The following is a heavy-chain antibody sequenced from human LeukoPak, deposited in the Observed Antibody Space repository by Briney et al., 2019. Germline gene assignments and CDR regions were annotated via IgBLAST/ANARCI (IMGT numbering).Heavy chain of an antibody. V-gene: IGHV4-59*01. CDR1: GWSFSGYY. CDR3: ARWLQFDYFDY. D-gene: IGHD5-24*01. Sequence: PSETLSLTCAVYGWSFSGYYWSWVRQPPGKGLEWIGYIYYSGSTNYNPSLKSRFTISVDTSKNQFSLKLSSVTAADTAVYYCARWLQFDYFDYWGQGTLVTVCS. CDR2: IYYSGST. J-gene: IGHJ4*02.